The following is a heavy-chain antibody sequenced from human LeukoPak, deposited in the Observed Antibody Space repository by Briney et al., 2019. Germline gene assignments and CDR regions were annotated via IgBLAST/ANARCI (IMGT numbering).Heavy chain of an antibody. CDR2: ISYDGSNK. CDR3: ARAKGASIVGATNWFDP. J-gene: IGHJ5*02. V-gene: IGHV3-30-3*01. D-gene: IGHD1-26*01. Sequence: GSLRLSCAASGFTFSSYAMHWVRQAPGKGLEWVAVISYDGSNKYYADSVKGRFTISRDNSKNTLYLQMNSLRAEDTAVYYCARAKGASIVGATNWFDPWGQGTLVTVSS. CDR1: GFTFSSYA.